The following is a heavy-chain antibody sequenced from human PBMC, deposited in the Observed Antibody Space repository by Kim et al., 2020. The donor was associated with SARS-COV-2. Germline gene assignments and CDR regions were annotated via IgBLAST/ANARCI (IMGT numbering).Heavy chain of an antibody. J-gene: IGHJ4*02. CDR3: ARDTNLGIAAAGEFDY. D-gene: IGHD6-13*01. CDR2: IKQDGSEK. V-gene: IGHV3-7*03. CDR1: GFTFSSYW. Sequence: GGSLRLSCAASGFTFSSYWMSWVRQAPGKGLEWVANIKQDGSEKYYVDSVKGRFTISRDNAKNSLYLQMNSLRAEDTAVYYCARDTNLGIAAAGEFDYWGQGTLVTVSS.